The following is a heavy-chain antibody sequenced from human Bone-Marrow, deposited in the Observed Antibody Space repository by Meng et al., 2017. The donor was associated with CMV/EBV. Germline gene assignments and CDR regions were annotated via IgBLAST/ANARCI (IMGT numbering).Heavy chain of an antibody. D-gene: IGHD2-15*01. CDR3: ARSRGPYCSGGSCYSPNYYYYGMDV. J-gene: IGHJ6*02. V-gene: IGHV1-69*05. CDR2: IIPIFGTA. Sequence: SVKVSCKASGGTFSSYAISWVRQAPGQGLEWMGGIIPIFGTANYAQKFQGRVTITTDESTSTAYMELSSLRSEDTAVYYCARSRGPYCSGGSCYSPNYYYYGMDVWGQGTTVTVSS. CDR1: GGTFSSYA.